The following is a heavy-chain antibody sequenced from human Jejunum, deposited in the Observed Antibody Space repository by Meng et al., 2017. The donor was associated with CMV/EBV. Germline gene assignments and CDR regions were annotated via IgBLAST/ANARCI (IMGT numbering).Heavy chain of an antibody. D-gene: IGHD6-19*01. J-gene: IGHJ4*01. CDR2: IKQDGSES. CDR1: GFIFSSDW. V-gene: IGHV3-7*01. CDR3: ARAGLYGSGLGY. Sequence: AAAGFIFSSDWRSWVRQAQGKGLEWVANIKQDGSESYYVDSVKGRFTISRDNAKNSLYLQMNSLRAEDTAVYYCARAGLYGSGLGYWGQGTLVTVSS.